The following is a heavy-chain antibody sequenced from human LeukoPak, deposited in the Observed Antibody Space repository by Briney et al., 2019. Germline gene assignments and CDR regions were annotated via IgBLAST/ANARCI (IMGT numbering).Heavy chain of an antibody. D-gene: IGHD1-26*01. Sequence: PGGSLRLSCSASGFTFSRYEMNWVRQAPGKGLEWLSYISSSGSSMYYADSVKGRITISRDKAKNSRYLQMNSLRPEDTAVYYCARVLAGATYFDYWGQGTLVTVSS. V-gene: IGHV3-48*03. CDR2: ISSSGSSM. J-gene: IGHJ4*01. CDR1: GFTFSRYE. CDR3: ARVLAGATYFDY.